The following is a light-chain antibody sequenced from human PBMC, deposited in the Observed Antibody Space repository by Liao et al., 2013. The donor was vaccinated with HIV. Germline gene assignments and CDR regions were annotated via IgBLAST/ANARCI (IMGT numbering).Light chain of an antibody. CDR2: YDS. V-gene: IGLV3-21*01. CDR1: NIGSKS. CDR3: QARDISISSV. J-gene: IGLJ1*01. Sequence: SYVLTQPPSVSVAPGKTATITCEGDNIGSKSVHWCQQKPGQAPVLVIYYDSDRPSGIPERFSGSKSGRTATLTITGTQTIDEADYYCQARDISISSVFGSGTKVTVL.